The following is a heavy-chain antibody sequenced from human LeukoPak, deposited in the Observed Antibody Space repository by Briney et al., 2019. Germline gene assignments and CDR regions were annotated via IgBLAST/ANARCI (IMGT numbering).Heavy chain of an antibody. J-gene: IGHJ4*02. CDR1: RYTFSGYY. CDR3: ARAPLEGFDY. Sequence: ASVKVSCKASRYTFSGYYMHWVRQAPGQGLEWMGWINPNSGGTYYAQKFQGRVTMTRDTSINTAYMELSRLRSDDTAVYYCARAPLEGFDYWGQGTLVTVSS. V-gene: IGHV1-2*02. CDR2: INPNSGGT.